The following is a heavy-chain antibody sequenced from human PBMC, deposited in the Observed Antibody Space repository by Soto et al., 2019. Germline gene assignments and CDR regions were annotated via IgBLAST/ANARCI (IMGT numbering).Heavy chain of an antibody. J-gene: IGHJ6*02. CDR1: GGSISSSSYY. D-gene: IGHD2-2*02. Sequence: PSETLSLTCTVSGGSISSSSYYWGWIRQPPGKGLEWIGSIYYSGSTYYNPSLKSRVTISVDTSKNQFSLKLSSVTAADTAVYYCARLWGYCSSTGCYTDYYYGMDVWGQGTTVTVSS. V-gene: IGHV4-39*01. CDR2: IYYSGST. CDR3: ARLWGYCSSTGCYTDYYYGMDV.